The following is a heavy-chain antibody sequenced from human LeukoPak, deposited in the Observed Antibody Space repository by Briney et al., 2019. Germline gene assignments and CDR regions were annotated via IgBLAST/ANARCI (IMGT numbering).Heavy chain of an antibody. CDR1: GYTLTELS. J-gene: IGHJ4*02. V-gene: IGHV1-24*01. CDR2: FDPEDGET. D-gene: IGHD3-10*01. Sequence: ASVKVSCKVSGYTLTELSMHWVRQAPGKGLEWMGGFDPEDGETIYAQKFQGRVTMTEDTSTDTAYMELSSLRSEDTAVYYCATLHVFSGSGSYYTFNHWGQGTLVTVSS. CDR3: ATLHVFSGSGSYYTFNH.